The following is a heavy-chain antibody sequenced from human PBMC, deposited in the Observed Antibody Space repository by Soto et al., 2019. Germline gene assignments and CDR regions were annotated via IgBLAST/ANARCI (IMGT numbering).Heavy chain of an antibody. CDR1: GFTFSSYG. V-gene: IGHV3-33*01. D-gene: IGHD2-21*02. CDR2: IWYDGSNK. Sequence: QVQLVESGGGVVQPGRSLRLSCAASGFTFSSYGMHWVRQAPGKGLEWVAVIWYDGSNKYYADSVKGRFTISRDNSKNTLYLQRNSLRAEDTAVYYCARDLYGGNSPDGMDVWGQGSTVTVSS. CDR3: ARDLYGGNSPDGMDV. J-gene: IGHJ6*02.